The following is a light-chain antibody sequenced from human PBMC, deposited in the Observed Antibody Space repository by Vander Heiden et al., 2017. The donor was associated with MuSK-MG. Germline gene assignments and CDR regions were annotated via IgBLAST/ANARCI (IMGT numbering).Light chain of an antibody. CDR2: EGI. V-gene: IGLV2-14*01. J-gene: IGLJ3*02. CDR3: SSYTSSSTLV. CDR1: SSDVGGFNY. Sequence: QSALTQPASVSGSPGQSITISCTGTSSDVGGFNYVSWFQQHPGKAPKLLIYEGIRRPSGVSSRFSGSKTGNTASLSISGLQAEDEADYYCSSYTSSSTLVFGGGTKVAV.